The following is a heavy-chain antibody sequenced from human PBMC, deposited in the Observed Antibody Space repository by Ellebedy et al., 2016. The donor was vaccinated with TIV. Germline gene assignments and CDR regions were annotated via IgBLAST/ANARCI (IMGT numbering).Heavy chain of an antibody. D-gene: IGHD3-22*01. CDR3: ATVSPSARNTMIRYYYYYGMDV. Sequence: ASVKVSXKVSRYTLTELSMHWVRQAPGKGLEWMGGFDPEDGETIYAQKFQGRVTMTEDTSTDTAYMELSSLRSEDTAVYYCATVSPSARNTMIRYYYYYGMDVWGQGTTVTVSS. J-gene: IGHJ6*02. CDR1: RYTLTELS. V-gene: IGHV1-24*01. CDR2: FDPEDGET.